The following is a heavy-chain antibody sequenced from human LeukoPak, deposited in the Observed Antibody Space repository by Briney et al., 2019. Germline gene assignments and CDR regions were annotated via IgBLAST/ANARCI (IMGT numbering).Heavy chain of an antibody. CDR3: ARDKSKGGDALDI. J-gene: IGHJ3*02. Sequence: GGSLRLSCAASRFTFSSYAMNWVRQAPGKGLERVAVISYDGSKQYHADSVKGRFTISRDNSKNTLYLQMNSLRAEATAVYYCARDKSKGGDALDIWGQGTMVTVSS. CDR2: ISYDGSKQ. V-gene: IGHV3-30*04. CDR1: RFTFSSYA. D-gene: IGHD1-26*01.